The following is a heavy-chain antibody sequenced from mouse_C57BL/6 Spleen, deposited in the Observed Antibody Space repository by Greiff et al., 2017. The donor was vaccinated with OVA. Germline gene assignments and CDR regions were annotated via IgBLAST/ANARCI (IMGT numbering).Heavy chain of an antibody. CDR2: INPNNGGT. D-gene: IGHD2-1*01. J-gene: IGHJ4*01. CDR1: GYTFTDYN. Sequence: VQLQQSGPELVKPGASVKMSCKASGYTFTDYNMHWVKQSHGKSLEWIGYINPNNGGTSYNQKFKGKATLTVNKSSSTAYMELRSLTSEDSAVYYCARENYGNPYYYAMDYWGQGTSVTVSS. V-gene: IGHV1-22*01. CDR3: ARENYGNPYYYAMDY.